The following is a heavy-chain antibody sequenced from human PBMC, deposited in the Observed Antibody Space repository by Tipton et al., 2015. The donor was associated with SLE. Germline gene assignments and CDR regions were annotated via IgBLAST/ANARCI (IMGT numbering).Heavy chain of an antibody. Sequence: TLSLTCAVYGGSFSGYYWSWIRQPPGKGLEWIGSIYHSGSTYYNPSLKSRVTISVDTSKNQFSLKLSSVNAADTAVYYCARDLGSSGSFDYWGQGTLVTVSS. J-gene: IGHJ4*02. CDR2: IYHSGST. V-gene: IGHV4-34*01. CDR1: GGSFSGYY. CDR3: ARDLGSSGSFDY. D-gene: IGHD6-13*01.